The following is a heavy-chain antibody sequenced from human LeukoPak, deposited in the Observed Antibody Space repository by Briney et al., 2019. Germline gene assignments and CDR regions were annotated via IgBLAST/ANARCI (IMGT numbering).Heavy chain of an antibody. Sequence: SVKVSCKASGGTFSSYAISWVRQAPGQGLEWMGVIIPIFGTANYAQKFQGRVTITADESTSTAYMELSSLRSEDTAVYYCARSLWFGELFNYYGMDVWGQGTTVTVSS. J-gene: IGHJ6*02. CDR3: ARSLWFGELFNYYGMDV. CDR2: IIPIFGTA. CDR1: GGTFSSYA. V-gene: IGHV1-69*13. D-gene: IGHD3-10*01.